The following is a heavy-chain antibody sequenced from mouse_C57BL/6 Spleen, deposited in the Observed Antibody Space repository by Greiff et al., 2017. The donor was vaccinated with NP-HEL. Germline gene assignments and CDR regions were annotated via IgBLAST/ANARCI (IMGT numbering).Heavy chain of an antibody. CDR3: ARWDYGPWFAY. V-gene: IGHV1-42*01. CDR1: GYSFTGYY. D-gene: IGHD1-1*02. Sequence: VQLQQSGPELVKPGASVKISCKASGYSFTGYYMNWVKQSPEKSLEWIGEINPSTGGTTYNQKFKAKATLTVDKSSSTAYMQLKSLTSEDSAVYYCARWDYGPWFAYWGQGTLVTVSA. J-gene: IGHJ3*01. CDR2: INPSTGGT.